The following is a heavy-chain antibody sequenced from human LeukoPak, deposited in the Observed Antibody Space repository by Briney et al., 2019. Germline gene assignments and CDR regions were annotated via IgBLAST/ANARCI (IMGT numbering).Heavy chain of an antibody. CDR1: GYSISTGYY. Sequence: SETLSLTCTVSGYSISTGYYWDWIRQPPGKGLEWIGTFYHGGSTYYNPSLKSRVTISVDPSKNQFSLNLTSVTAADTAVYYCARAMSIAARLQTNFDYWGQGTLVTVSS. J-gene: IGHJ4*02. V-gene: IGHV4-38-2*02. CDR2: FYHGGST. CDR3: ARAMSIAARLQTNFDY. D-gene: IGHD6-6*01.